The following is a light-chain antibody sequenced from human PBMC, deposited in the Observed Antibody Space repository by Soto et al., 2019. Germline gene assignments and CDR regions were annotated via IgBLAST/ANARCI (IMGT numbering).Light chain of an antibody. J-gene: IGLJ3*02. CDR1: TGAVTSGHS. Sequence: QAVVTQEPSLTVSPGGTVTLTCGSSTGAVTSGHSPFWFQQKPGQAPRTLISDSSNRLSWTPTRFSGSLLGGKAALTLSGAQPEDEADYYCLLSYTAAYWVFGGGTKVTVL. CDR3: LLSYTAAYWV. CDR2: DSS. V-gene: IGLV7-46*01.